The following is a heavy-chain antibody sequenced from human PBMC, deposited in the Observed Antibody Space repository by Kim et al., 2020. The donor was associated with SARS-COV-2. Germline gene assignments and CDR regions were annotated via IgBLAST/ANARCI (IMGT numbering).Heavy chain of an antibody. CDR1: GYTFTSYA. CDR2: INAGNGNT. D-gene: IGHD3-22*01. Sequence: ASVKVSCKASGYTFTSYAMHWVRQAPGQRLEWMGWINAGNGNTKYSQKFQGRVTITRDTSASTAYMELSSLRSEDTAVYYCARHSTPKYYYDSSGPLAGGWYDPWGQGTLVTVSS. V-gene: IGHV1-3*01. CDR3: ARHSTPKYYYDSSGPLAGGWYDP. J-gene: IGHJ5*02.